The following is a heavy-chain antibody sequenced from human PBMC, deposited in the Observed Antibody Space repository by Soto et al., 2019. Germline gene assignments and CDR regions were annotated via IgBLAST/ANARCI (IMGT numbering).Heavy chain of an antibody. CDR3: ASSRSIAAAGTDAFEI. J-gene: IGHJ3*02. CDR2: IIPIFGTA. D-gene: IGHD6-13*01. CDR1: GGTFSSYA. Sequence: ASVKVSCKASGGTFSSYAISWVRQAPGQGLEWMGGIIPIFGTANYAQKFQGRVTITADESTSTAYMELSSLRSEDTAVYYCASSRSIAAAGTDAFEIWGQGTMVTVSS. V-gene: IGHV1-69*13.